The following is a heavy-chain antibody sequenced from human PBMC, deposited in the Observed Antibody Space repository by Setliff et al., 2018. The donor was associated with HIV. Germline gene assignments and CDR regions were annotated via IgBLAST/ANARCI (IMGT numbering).Heavy chain of an antibody. CDR2: IKEDGSEK. J-gene: IGHJ4*02. Sequence: GGSLRLSCAASGFTFSSYWMSWVRQAPGKGLEWVATIKEDGSEKYYVDSVKGRLTISRDNAKNSLYLQMNSLRSEDTAVYYCARGNWKSPLIDYWGQGTLVTVSS. CDR3: ARGNWKSPLIDY. CDR1: GFTFSSYW. V-gene: IGHV3-7*03. D-gene: IGHD1-1*01.